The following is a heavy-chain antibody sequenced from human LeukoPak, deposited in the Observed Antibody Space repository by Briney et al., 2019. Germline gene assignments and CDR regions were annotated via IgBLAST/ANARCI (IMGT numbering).Heavy chain of an antibody. Sequence: SETLSLTCTVSGYSISSGYYWGWIRQSPGKGLEWIGSIYYSGSTYYNPSLKSRVTTSVDTSKNQFSLKLSSVTAADSAVYYCSRGRIVPAAGLRWFDPWGQGTLVTVSS. J-gene: IGHJ5*02. V-gene: IGHV4-38-2*02. D-gene: IGHD2-2*01. CDR1: GYSISSGYY. CDR3: SRGRIVPAAGLRWFDP. CDR2: IYYSGST.